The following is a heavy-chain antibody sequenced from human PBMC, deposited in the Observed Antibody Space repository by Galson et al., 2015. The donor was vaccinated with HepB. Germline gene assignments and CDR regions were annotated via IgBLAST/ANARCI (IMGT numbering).Heavy chain of an antibody. V-gene: IGHV1-24*01. CDR1: GYTLTELS. D-gene: IGHD2-2*02. CDR3: AREDIVVVPAAIGVGYYFDY. CDR2: FDPEDGET. J-gene: IGHJ4*02. Sequence: SVKVSCKVSGYTLTELSMHWVRQAPGKGLEWMGGFDPEDGETIYAQKFQGRVTMTEDTSTDTAYMELSSLRSEDTAVYYCAREDIVVVPAAIGVGYYFDYWGQGTLVTVSS.